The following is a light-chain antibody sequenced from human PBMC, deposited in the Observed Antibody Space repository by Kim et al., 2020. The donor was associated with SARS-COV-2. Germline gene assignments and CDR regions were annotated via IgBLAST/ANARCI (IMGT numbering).Light chain of an antibody. CDR2: WAS. Sequence: DIVMTQSPDSLAVSLGERATINCKSSQSVLYNSNNKNYLAWYQQKPGQPPKLVIYWASTRESGVPDRFSGSGSGTDFTLTISSLQAEDVSVYYCQQYYSSPLTFGRGTKVDIK. CDR3: QQYYSSPLT. J-gene: IGKJ4*01. CDR1: QSVLYNSNNKNY. V-gene: IGKV4-1*01.